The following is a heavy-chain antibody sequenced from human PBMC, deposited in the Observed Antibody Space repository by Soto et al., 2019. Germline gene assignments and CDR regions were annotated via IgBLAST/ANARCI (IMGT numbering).Heavy chain of an antibody. CDR3: AKRSLMGDAFDI. CDR1: GFTFSSYG. Sequence: QVQLVESGGGVVQPGRSLRLSCAASGFTFSSYGMHWVRQAPGKGLEWVAVISYDGSNKYYADSVKGRFTISRDNSKNTLYLQMNSLRAEDTAVYYCAKRSLMGDAFDIWGQGTMVTVSS. V-gene: IGHV3-30*18. J-gene: IGHJ3*02. D-gene: IGHD2-8*01. CDR2: ISYDGSNK.